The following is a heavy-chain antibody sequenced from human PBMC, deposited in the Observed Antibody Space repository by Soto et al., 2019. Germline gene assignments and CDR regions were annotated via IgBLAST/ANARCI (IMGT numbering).Heavy chain of an antibody. CDR2: INHSGST. CDR1: GGSVSGYY. J-gene: IGHJ6*02. D-gene: IGHD6-13*01. Sequence: SETLSLTCAVYGGSVSGYYWSWIRQPPGKGLEWIGEINHSGSTNHNPSLKSRVTISVDTSKNQFSLKLSSVTAADTAVYYCARGSGVAAAGFYYYYYGMDVWGQGTTVTVSS. CDR3: ARGSGVAAAGFYYYYYGMDV. V-gene: IGHV4-34*01.